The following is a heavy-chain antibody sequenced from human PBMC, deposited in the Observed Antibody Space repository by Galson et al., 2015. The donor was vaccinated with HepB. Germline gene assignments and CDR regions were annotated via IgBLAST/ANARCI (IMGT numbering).Heavy chain of an antibody. CDR2: IKQDGSEK. CDR3: ARDSSGWLLRPGYYFDY. CDR1: GFTFSSYW. Sequence: LRLSCAASGFTFSSYWLSWVRQAPGKGLEWVANIKQDGSEKYYVDSVKGRFTISRDNAKNSLYLQMNSLRAEDTAVYYCARDSSGWLLRPGYYFDYWGQGTLVTVSS. J-gene: IGHJ4*02. D-gene: IGHD6-19*01. V-gene: IGHV3-7*01.